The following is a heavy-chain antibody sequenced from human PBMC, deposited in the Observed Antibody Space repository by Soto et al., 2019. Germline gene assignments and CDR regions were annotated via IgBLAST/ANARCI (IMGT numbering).Heavy chain of an antibody. J-gene: IGHJ4*02. V-gene: IGHV3-23*01. CDR1: GFTFSIYA. CDR3: AKDAPGSGWLSDY. Sequence: RLSCAASGFTFSIYAMSWVRQAPGKGLEWVSTIGGSGGGTSYADIVRGRFTISRDNSQNTLYLQMNSLRAEDTAVYYCAKDAPGSGWLSDYWGQGTLVTVSS. CDR2: IGGSGGGT. D-gene: IGHD3-22*01.